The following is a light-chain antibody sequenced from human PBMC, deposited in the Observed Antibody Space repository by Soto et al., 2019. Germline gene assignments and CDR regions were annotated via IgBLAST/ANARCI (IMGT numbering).Light chain of an antibody. CDR1: SSDIGSHNY. Sequence: QSVLTQPPSASGSPGQSVTISCTGTSSDIGSHNYVSWNQQHPGKAPKLMIYDVSQRPSGVPDRFSGSKSGNTASLTVSGLQAEDEADYYCSSYTGSNSYVFGTGTKVTVL. CDR2: DVS. J-gene: IGLJ1*01. V-gene: IGLV2-8*01. CDR3: SSYTGSNSYV.